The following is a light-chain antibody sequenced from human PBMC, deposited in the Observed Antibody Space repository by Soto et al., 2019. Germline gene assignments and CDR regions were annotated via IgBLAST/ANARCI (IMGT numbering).Light chain of an antibody. CDR3: QPRYSTP. CDR2: AAS. J-gene: IGKJ4*01. Sequence: DIQLPQSPSSLSASVGDIVSFTCRASQSISTWLAWYQQKPGKAPKLLIYAASSLQSGVPARFSGSVSWTEFTLTIRKLQPEDFATYYCQPRYSTPFGGGTNVDIK. V-gene: IGKV1-39*01. CDR1: QSISTW.